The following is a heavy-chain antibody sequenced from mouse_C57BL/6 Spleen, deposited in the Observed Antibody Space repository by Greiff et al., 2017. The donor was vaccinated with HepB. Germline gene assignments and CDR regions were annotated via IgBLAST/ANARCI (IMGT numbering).Heavy chain of an antibody. CDR2: ISYDGSN. D-gene: IGHD1-1*01. V-gene: IGHV3-6*01. Sequence: EVQLQESGPGLVKPSQSLSLTCSVTGYSITSGYYWNWIRQFPGNKLEWMGYISYDGSNNYNPSLKNRISITRDTSKNQFFLKLNSVTTEDTATYYCARYGSSLFDYWGQGTTLTVSS. CDR1: GYSITSGYY. CDR3: ARYGSSLFDY. J-gene: IGHJ2*01.